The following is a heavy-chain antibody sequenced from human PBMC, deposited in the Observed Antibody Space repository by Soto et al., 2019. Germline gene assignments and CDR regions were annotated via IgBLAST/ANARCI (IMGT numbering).Heavy chain of an antibody. J-gene: IGHJ3*02. CDR1: GYSISSCYY. V-gene: IGHV4-38-2*02. CDR2: IYHSGST. Sequence: SETLSLTCAVSGYSISSCYYWGWIRQPPGKGLECILSIYHSGSTYYNPSLKSRVTISVDTSKNQFSLKLSSVTAADTAVYYCARERAYMVRGVIYPDAFDIWGQGTMVTVSS. CDR3: ARERAYMVRGVIYPDAFDI. D-gene: IGHD3-10*01.